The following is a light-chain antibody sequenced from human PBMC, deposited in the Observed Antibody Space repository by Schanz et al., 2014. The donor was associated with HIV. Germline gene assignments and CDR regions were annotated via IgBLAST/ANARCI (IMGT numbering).Light chain of an antibody. CDR2: ADY. CDR3: ATWHSSLREVV. V-gene: IGLV1-51*01. J-gene: IGLJ2*01. Sequence: QSVLTQPPSVSGAPGQRVSISCTGSSSNIGAGYDVHWYQFLPGTAPRLLIFADYQRPSEIPDRISGSKTGTSATLAINGLQTGDEADYYCATWHSSLREVVFGGGTKVTVL. CDR1: SSNIGAGYD.